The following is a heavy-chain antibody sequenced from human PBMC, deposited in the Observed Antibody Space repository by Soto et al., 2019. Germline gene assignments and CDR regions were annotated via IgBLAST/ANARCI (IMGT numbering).Heavy chain of an antibody. Sequence: EVQLLESGGGLVQPGGSLRLSCAASGFTFSTHAMIWVRQAPGKGLNWVSTVDVGGGGTYYTDSVKGRFTVSRDNSKNTVYLQLNTLRAEDTAIYFCARDSGPAGGGACDIWGQGTMVTVSS. J-gene: IGHJ3*02. D-gene: IGHD6-25*01. CDR1: GFTFSTHA. CDR3: ARDSGPAGGGACDI. V-gene: IGHV3-23*01. CDR2: VDVGGGGT.